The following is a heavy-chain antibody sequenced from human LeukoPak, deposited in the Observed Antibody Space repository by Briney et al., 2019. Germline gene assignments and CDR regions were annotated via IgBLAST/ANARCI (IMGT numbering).Heavy chain of an antibody. CDR1: GFTFSSYA. V-gene: IGHV3-23*01. Sequence: GGSLRLSCAASGFTFSSYAMSWVRQAPGKGLEWVSAISGSGDSTYYADSVKGRFTISRDNSKNTLYLQMNSLRAEDTAVYYCAKVVVVPAFYHYFDYWGQGTLVTVSS. CDR3: AKVVVVPAFYHYFDY. D-gene: IGHD2-2*01. J-gene: IGHJ4*02. CDR2: ISGSGDST.